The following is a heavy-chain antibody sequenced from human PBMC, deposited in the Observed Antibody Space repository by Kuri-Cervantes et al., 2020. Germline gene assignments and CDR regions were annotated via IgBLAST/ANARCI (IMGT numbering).Heavy chain of an antibody. CDR1: GYTFTSYY. Sequence: ASVKVSCKASGYTFTSYYMHWVRQAPGQGLEWMGIINPSGGSTSYAQKFQGRVTMTRDTSTSTVYMELSSLRSEDTAVYYCARDMITFGGVIVKDWYFDLWGRGTLVTVSS. D-gene: IGHD3-16*02. CDR3: ARDMITFGGVIVKDWYFDL. J-gene: IGHJ2*01. CDR2: INPSGGST. V-gene: IGHV1-46*01.